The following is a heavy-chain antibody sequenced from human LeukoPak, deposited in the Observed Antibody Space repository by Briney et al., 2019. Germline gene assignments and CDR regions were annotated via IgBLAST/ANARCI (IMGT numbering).Heavy chain of an antibody. Sequence: GGSLRLSCTASGFTFSNYWMNWVRQAPGKGLEWVAVISYDGSNKYYADSVKGRFTISRDNSKNTLYLQMNSLRAEDTAVYYCARGPYYYDSSGYRYYYYYGMDVWGQGTTVTVSS. CDR1: GFTFSNYW. J-gene: IGHJ6*02. V-gene: IGHV3-30-3*01. CDR3: ARGPYYYDSSGYRYYYYYGMDV. CDR2: ISYDGSNK. D-gene: IGHD3-22*01.